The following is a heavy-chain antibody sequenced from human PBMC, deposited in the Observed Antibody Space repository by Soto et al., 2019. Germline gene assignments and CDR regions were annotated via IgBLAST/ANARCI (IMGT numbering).Heavy chain of an antibody. CDR1: GYSFTSYW. V-gene: IGHV5-51*01. Sequence: GESLKISCKGSGYSFTSYWIGWVRQMPGKGLEWMGIIYPGDSDTRYSPSFQGQVTISADKSISTAYLQWSSLKASDTAMYYCARLRVDRGYSYGGWYYYYYMDVWGKGTTVTVSS. CDR2: IYPGDSDT. J-gene: IGHJ6*03. CDR3: ARLRVDRGYSYGGWYYYYYMDV. D-gene: IGHD5-18*01.